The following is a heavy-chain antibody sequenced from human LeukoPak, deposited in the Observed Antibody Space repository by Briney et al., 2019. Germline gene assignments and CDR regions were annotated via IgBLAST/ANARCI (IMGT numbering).Heavy chain of an antibody. J-gene: IGHJ2*01. D-gene: IGHD5-24*01. CDR3: ARAEGGWLQPYWYFDL. CDR1: GGSISSGGYS. CDR2: IYHSGST. Sequence: PSETLSLTCTVSGGSISSGGYSWSWIRQPPGKGLEWIGYIYHSGSTYYNPSLKSRVTISVDRSKNQFSLKLSSVTAADTAVYYCARAEGGWLQPYWYFDLWGRGTLVTVSS. V-gene: IGHV4-30-2*01.